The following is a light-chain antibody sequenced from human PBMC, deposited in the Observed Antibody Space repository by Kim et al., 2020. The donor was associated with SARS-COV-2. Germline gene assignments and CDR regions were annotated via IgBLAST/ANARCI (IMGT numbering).Light chain of an antibody. J-gene: IGKJ2*01. CDR2: DAS. CDR1: QSINSL. Sequence: SASVGERVTISCRASQSINSLLAWYQQQPGTAPKLLIYDASSLQRGVPPRFSGRGSGTEFTLTISSLQPDDFATYYCHQYQSYPYTFGQGTKLEI. V-gene: IGKV1-5*01. CDR3: HQYQSYPYT.